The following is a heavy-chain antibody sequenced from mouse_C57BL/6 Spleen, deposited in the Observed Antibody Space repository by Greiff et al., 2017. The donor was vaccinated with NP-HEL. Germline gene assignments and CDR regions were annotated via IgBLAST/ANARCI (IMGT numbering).Heavy chain of an antibody. J-gene: IGHJ3*01. V-gene: IGHV3-6*01. Sequence: EVQLQESGPGLVKPSPSLSLTCSVTGYSITSGYYWNWIRQFPGNKLEWMGYISYDGSNNYNPSLKNRISITRDTSKNQFFLKLNSVTTEDTATYYCARGLPWCAYWGQGTLVTVSA. CDR3: ARGLPWCAY. CDR2: ISYDGSN. CDR1: GYSITSGYY. D-gene: IGHD1-2*01.